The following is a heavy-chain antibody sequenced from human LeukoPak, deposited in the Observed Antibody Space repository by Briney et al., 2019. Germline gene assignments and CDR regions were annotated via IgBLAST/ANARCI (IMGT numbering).Heavy chain of an antibody. CDR1: DDSITMYY. J-gene: IGHJ6*03. Sequence: SETLSLTCTVSDDSITMYYWTWIRQPPGKGLEWIGYVDHTGSTKFNPSLNGRVSISRDTSKNFFSLRLRSVTAADTSVYFCARGDGDYFRNYYYMDVWGKGTPVTVSS. CDR3: ARGDGDYFRNYYYMDV. V-gene: IGHV4-59*01. CDR2: VDHTGST. D-gene: IGHD4-17*01.